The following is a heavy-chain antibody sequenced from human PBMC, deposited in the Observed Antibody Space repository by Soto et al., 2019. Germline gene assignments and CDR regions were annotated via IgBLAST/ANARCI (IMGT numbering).Heavy chain of an antibody. CDR1: YY. J-gene: IGHJ5*01. Sequence: YYWGWVRQPPGKGLEWIGSVSYIGTTFYKSSLQSQVTISVDTSKNQFSLTLTSVTAADTAMYYWMRQDGDNWFDSWGQGVLVTVAS. V-gene: IGHV4-39*01. CDR2: VSYIGTT. CDR3: MRQDGDNWFDS. D-gene: IGHD4-17*01.